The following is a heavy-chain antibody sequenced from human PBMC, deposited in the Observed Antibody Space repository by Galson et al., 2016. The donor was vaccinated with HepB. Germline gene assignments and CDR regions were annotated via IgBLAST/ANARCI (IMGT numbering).Heavy chain of an antibody. Sequence: SVKVSCKASGYKFNDFFIHWVRQAPGQGLEWMAWINPNNGGTNFAQKFQGRVTVTRGTSLRTVYMELSGLTSEDTAMYYCARPVGLQRRGGDYWGQGTL. D-gene: IGHD1-26*01. J-gene: IGHJ4*02. CDR1: GYKFNDFF. CDR3: ARPVGLQRRGGDY. CDR2: INPNNGGT. V-gene: IGHV1-2*02.